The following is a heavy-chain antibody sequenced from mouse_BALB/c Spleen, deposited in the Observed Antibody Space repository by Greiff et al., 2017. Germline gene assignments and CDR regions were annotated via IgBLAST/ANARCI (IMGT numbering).Heavy chain of an antibody. CDR2: IDPANGNT. CDR1: GFNIKDTY. Sequence: EVKLVESGAELVKPGASVKLSCTASGFNIKDTYMHWVKQRPEQGLEWIGRIDPANGNTKYDPKFQGKATITADTSSNTAYLQLSSLTSEDTAVYYCARSDYYGWFAYWGQGTLVTVSA. CDR3: ARSDYYGWFAY. D-gene: IGHD1-1*01. J-gene: IGHJ3*01. V-gene: IGHV14-3*02.